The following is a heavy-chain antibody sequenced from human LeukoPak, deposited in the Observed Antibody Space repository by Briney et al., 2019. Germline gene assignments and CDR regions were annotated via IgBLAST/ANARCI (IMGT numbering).Heavy chain of an antibody. D-gene: IGHD4-23*01. J-gene: IGHJ4*02. CDR3: ARDLGKIGGNSSPFDY. CDR2: IKQDGNEK. V-gene: IGHV3-7*01. CDR1: GFTFSSYW. Sequence: GGSLRLSCAASGFTFSSYWMHWVRQAPGKGLEWVANIKQDGNEKYYLDSVRGRFTISRDNAKNSLYLQMNSLRAEDTAVYYCARDLGKIGGNSSPFDYWGQGTLVTVSS.